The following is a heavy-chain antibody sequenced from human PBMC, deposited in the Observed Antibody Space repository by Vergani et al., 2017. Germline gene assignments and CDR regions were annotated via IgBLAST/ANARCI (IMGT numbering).Heavy chain of an antibody. Sequence: QVQLVESGGGVVQPGRSLRLSCAASGFTFSSYAMHWVRQAPGKGLEWVAVISYDGSNKYYADSVKGRFTISRDNAKNSLYLQMNSLRAEDTAVYYRARPDYDYVWGSYRHFDYWGQGTLVTVSS. CDR2: ISYDGSNK. V-gene: IGHV3-30*07. CDR1: GFTFSSYA. D-gene: IGHD3-16*02. CDR3: ARPDYDYVWGSYRHFDY. J-gene: IGHJ4*02.